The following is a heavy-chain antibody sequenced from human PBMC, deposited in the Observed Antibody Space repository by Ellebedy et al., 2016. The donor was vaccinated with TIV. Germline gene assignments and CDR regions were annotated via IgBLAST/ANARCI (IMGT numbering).Heavy chain of an antibody. CDR3: AGGSYTPYGMDV. CDR1: GGSVSSGSHY. J-gene: IGHJ6*04. D-gene: IGHD1-26*01. Sequence: SETLSLTCTVSGGSVSSGSHYWNWIRQPPGKGLEWIGYSYYIWTTNYNPSLKSRVTISEDTSKNQSSLRLSSVTAADTAVYYCAGGSYTPYGMDVWGRGTTVIVSS. V-gene: IGHV4-61*01. CDR2: SYYIWTT.